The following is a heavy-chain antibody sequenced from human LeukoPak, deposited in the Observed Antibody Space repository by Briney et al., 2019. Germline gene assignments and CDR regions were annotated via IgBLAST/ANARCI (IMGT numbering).Heavy chain of an antibody. V-gene: IGHV3-23*01. CDR2: ISGSGGST. CDR3: AKLRGYTAMAYFDY. D-gene: IGHD5-18*01. Sequence: GGSLSLSCAASEFTFSSYSMNWVRQAPGKGLEWVSAISGSGGSTYYADSVKGRFTISRDNSKNTLYLQMNSLRAEDTAVYYCAKLRGYTAMAYFDYWGQGTLVTVSS. J-gene: IGHJ4*02. CDR1: EFTFSSYS.